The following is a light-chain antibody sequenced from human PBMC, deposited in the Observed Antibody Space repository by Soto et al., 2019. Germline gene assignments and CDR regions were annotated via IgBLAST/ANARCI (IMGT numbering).Light chain of an antibody. CDR1: QSVNNY. CDR2: DVF. J-gene: IGKJ1*01. CDR3: QQYGSSPRT. Sequence: IVLTQSPATLSLSPGERATLSCRASQSVNNYLAWYQQKPGQAPRLLIYDVFNRATGIPARFSGSGSGTDFTLTISRMEPEDFAVYCCQQYGSSPRTFGQGTMVDI. V-gene: IGKV3-11*01.